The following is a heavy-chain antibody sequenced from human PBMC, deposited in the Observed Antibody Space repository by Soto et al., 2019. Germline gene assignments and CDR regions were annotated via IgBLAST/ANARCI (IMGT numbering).Heavy chain of an antibody. Sequence: GGSLRLSCTASGFTLQNYAMAWVGQAPGKGLEWVSTLIGGHYGTAYSYSVKGRFTVSRDNSKNCLYLQMNSLGVEDTAMYFCAKGKSTGDIDWFDPWGQGSLVTVSS. CDR1: GFTLQNYA. D-gene: IGHD3-10*01. J-gene: IGHJ5*02. CDR2: LIGGHYGT. CDR3: AKGKSTGDIDWFDP. V-gene: IGHV3-23*01.